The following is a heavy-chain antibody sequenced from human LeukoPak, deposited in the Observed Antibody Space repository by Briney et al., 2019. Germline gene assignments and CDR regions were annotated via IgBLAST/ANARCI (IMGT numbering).Heavy chain of an antibody. J-gene: IGHJ4*02. CDR3: AKDRQTITIFGVVNTPRANFDY. CDR1: AFTFSRYD. D-gene: IGHD3-3*01. V-gene: IGHV3-30*02. CDR2: IRYDGSNK. Sequence: QSGASLRLSCAASAFTFSRYDTHSVRQAPGKGLEWVAFIRYDGSNKNYAGSVKGRFTISRDNFMSTVYLQMNSLRAEDTAVYYCAKDRQTITIFGVVNTPRANFDYWGQGTLVTVSS.